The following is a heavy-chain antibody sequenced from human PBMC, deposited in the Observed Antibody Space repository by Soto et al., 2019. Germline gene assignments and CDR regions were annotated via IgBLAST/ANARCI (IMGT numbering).Heavy chain of an antibody. J-gene: IGHJ4*02. CDR3: ATSRISIAVAGETEYYFDY. D-gene: IGHD6-19*01. Sequence: ASVEVSCKASGYIFTGYNMHWVRQAPGQGLEWMGWINPNSGDTNYTQKFQGWVTMTRDTSISTAYMELSRLRSDDTAVYYCATSRISIAVAGETEYYFDYWGQGTPVTVSS. CDR1: GYIFTGYN. V-gene: IGHV1-2*04. CDR2: INPNSGDT.